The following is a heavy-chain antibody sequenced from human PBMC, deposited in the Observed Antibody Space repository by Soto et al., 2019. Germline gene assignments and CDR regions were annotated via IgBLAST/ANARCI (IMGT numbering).Heavy chain of an antibody. CDR3: ARDQGRAALDY. CDR2: ISYDGSNK. CDR1: GFTFSSYA. J-gene: IGHJ4*02. Sequence: GGSLRLSCAASGFTFSSYAMHWVRQAPGKGLEWVAVISYDGSNKYYADSVKGRFTISRDNSKNTLYLQMNSLRAEDTAVYYCARDQGRAALDYWGQGTLVTVSS. D-gene: IGHD6-13*01. V-gene: IGHV3-30-3*01.